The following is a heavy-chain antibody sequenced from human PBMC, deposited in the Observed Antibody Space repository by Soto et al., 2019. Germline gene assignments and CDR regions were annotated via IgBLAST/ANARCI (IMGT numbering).Heavy chain of an antibody. CDR3: VKHRDCYGDTCYSGEFAP. CDR1: GGSISSGGYS. CDR2: IYYSGST. J-gene: IGHJ5*02. D-gene: IGHD2-15*01. V-gene: IGHV4-61*08. Sequence: SETLSLTCAVSGGSISSGGYSWNWIRQPPGKGLEWIGYIYYSGSTNYNPSLKSRVTISVDTSKNQFSLKLSSVTAADTAIYYCVKHRDCYGDTCYSGEFAPWGQGTLVTVSS.